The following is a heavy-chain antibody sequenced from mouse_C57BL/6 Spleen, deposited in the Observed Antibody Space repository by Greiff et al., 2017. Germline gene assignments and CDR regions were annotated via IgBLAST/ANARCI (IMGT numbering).Heavy chain of an antibody. D-gene: IGHD1-1*01. Sequence: EESGPGLVKPSQSLSLTCSVTGYSITSGYYWNWIRQFPGNKLEWMGYISYDGSNNYNPSLKNRISITRDTSKNQFFLKLNSVTTEDTATYYCAREEGTTVVAPYAMDYWGQGTSVTVSS. CDR3: AREEGTTVVAPYAMDY. CDR1: GYSITSGYY. V-gene: IGHV3-6*01. CDR2: ISYDGSN. J-gene: IGHJ4*01.